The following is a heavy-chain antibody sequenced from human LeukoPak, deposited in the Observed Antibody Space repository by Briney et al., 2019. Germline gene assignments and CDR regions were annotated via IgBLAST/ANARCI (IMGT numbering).Heavy chain of an antibody. J-gene: IGHJ5*02. D-gene: IGHD2-2*01. V-gene: IGHV1-18*01. CDR3: ARDGCSTTNCYVQNWFDP. Sequence: ASVKVSCEASGYTFTSYAISWVRQAPGQGLEWMGWISAYNSNTNYAQKLQGRVTMTTDTSTSTAYMELKSLRSDDTAVYFCARDGCSTTNCYVQNWFDPWGQGTLVTVSS. CDR2: ISAYNSNT. CDR1: GYTFTSYA.